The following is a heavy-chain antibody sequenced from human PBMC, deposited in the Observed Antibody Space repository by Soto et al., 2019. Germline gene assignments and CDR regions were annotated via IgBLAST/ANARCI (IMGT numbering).Heavy chain of an antibody. J-gene: IGHJ6*02. CDR1: GSRVSDYW. V-gene: IGHV3-74*01. CDR3: TATPRNGMGV. Sequence: EVQLVESGGGLVQPGGSLRLASGGSGSRVSDYWMHWFRQAPGKGLVWVSRVSNEGSKEYADFVKGRFTLSKDNAKNTLYLEMDSLSVEDTALYYCTATPRNGMGVWGQGTKVTVAS. CDR2: VSNEGSK.